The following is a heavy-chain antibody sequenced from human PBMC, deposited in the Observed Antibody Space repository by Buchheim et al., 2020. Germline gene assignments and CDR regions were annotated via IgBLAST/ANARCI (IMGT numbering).Heavy chain of an antibody. Sequence: QVQLVESGGGVVQPGRSLRLSCAASGFTFSSYGMHWVRQAPGKGLEWVAVIWDDGSNKYYADSVKGRFTISRDNSKNTLYLQMNSLRAEDTAVYYCARERIAVADYYYYYGMDVWGKGT. D-gene: IGHD6-19*01. CDR1: GFTFSSYG. V-gene: IGHV3-33*01. J-gene: IGHJ6*04. CDR3: ARERIAVADYYYYYGMDV. CDR2: IWDDGSNK.